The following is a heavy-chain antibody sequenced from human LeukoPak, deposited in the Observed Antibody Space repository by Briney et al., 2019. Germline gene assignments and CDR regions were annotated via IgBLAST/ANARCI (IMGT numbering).Heavy chain of an antibody. J-gene: IGHJ4*02. CDR2: IKHDGSEE. Sequence: PGGSLRLSCVASGFSISGQWMNWVRQAPGQGLEWVANIKHDGSEEYYVDSVKGRFTVSRDDGRNSVSLQMNSLRAEDTAVHYCARPGWYAATGLSDYWGQGTLVTVSS. CDR3: ARPGWYAATGLSDY. D-gene: IGHD6-25*01. V-gene: IGHV3-7*01. CDR1: GFSISGQW.